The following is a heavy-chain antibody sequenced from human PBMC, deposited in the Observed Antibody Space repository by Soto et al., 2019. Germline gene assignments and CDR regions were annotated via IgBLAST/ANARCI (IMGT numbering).Heavy chain of an antibody. D-gene: IGHD4-17*01. CDR1: GGSISSGGYY. CDR2: IYYSGST. Sequence: QVQLQESGPGLVKPSQTLSLTCTVSGGSISSGGYYWSWIRQHPGKGLEWIGYIYYSGSTYYNPSLKSRVTISVDTSKNQFSLKLSTVTAADTAVYYCARDVDYGDYEPYLDWGQGTLVTVSS. J-gene: IGHJ4*02. CDR3: ARDVDYGDYEPYLD. V-gene: IGHV4-31*03.